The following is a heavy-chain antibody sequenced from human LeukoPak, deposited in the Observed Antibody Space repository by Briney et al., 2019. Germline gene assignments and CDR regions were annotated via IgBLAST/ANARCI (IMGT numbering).Heavy chain of an antibody. V-gene: IGHV3-48*03. CDR2: ISSSGSTI. J-gene: IGHJ5*02. CDR3: ARAGGPYYYGSGSLSWFDP. CDR1: GFTFSSYE. Sequence: GGSLRLSCAASGFTFSSYEMNWVRQAPGKGLEWVSYISSSGSTIYYADSVEGRFTISRGNAKNSLYLQMNSLRAEDTAVYYCARAGGPYYYGSGSLSWFDPWGQGTLVTVSS. D-gene: IGHD3-10*01.